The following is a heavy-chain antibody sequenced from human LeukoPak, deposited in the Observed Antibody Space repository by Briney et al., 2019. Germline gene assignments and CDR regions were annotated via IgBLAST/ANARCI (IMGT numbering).Heavy chain of an antibody. CDR3: AKGLYYYDSSGYKDAFDI. J-gene: IGHJ3*02. CDR1: GFTFSSYG. Sequence: PGRSLRLSCAASGFTFSSYGMHCVRQAPGNGLEWVAVIWYDGSNKYYADSVKGRFTISRDNSKNTLYLQMNSLRAEDTAVYYCAKGLYYYDSSGYKDAFDIWGQGTMLTVSS. D-gene: IGHD3-22*01. CDR2: IWYDGSNK. V-gene: IGHV3-33*06.